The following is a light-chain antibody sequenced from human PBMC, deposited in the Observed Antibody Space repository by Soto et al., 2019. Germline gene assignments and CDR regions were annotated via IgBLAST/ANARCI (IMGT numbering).Light chain of an antibody. CDR2: DNN. CDR3: GTWDSGLSAVV. V-gene: IGLV1-51*01. CDR1: SSNIGNHV. Sequence: QSVLTQPPSVAAAPGQKGTISCHGSSSNIGNHVVCWYQKLPGTAPKDLIYDNNKRPSGIPDRFSGSKSGTSATLGITGLQTGDEVAYSCGTWDSGLSAVVFGGGTKLTVL. J-gene: IGLJ2*01.